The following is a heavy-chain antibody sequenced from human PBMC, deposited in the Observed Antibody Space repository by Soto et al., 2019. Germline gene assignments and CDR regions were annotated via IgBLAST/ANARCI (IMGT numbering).Heavy chain of an antibody. CDR1: GGIFSTYA. Sequence: QVQVIQSGAEVKKPGSSVKVSCQGSGGIFSTYAISWLRQAPGQGLEWMGGIIPIFGTPNYAQNFQGRVTMTAAEATSTWYMEASELRTENTAVYYGARDTDEYGSGNYYNRMDFWGQGTLGTVSS. J-gene: IGHJ4*02. V-gene: IGHV1-69*01. CDR3: ARDTDEYGSGNYYNRMDF. D-gene: IGHD3-10*01. CDR2: IIPIFGTP.